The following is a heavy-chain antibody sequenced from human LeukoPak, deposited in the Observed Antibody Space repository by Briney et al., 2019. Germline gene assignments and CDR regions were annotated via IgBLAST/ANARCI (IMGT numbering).Heavy chain of an antibody. J-gene: IGHJ5*02. Sequence: ASVKVSCKASGGTFSSYAISWVRQAPGQGLEWMGGIIPIFGTANYAQKFQGRVTITADKSTSTAYMELSSLRSEDTAVYYCARIPPKQQLSGPPWFDPWGQGTLVTVSS. D-gene: IGHD6-13*01. CDR3: ARIPPKQQLSGPPWFDP. CDR2: IIPIFGTA. CDR1: GGTFSSYA. V-gene: IGHV1-69*06.